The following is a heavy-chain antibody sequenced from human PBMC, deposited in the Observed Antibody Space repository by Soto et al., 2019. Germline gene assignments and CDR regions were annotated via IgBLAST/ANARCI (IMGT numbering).Heavy chain of an antibody. Sequence: SEILSLTCAVSGDSITGDNWWSWVRQPPGKGLEWIGEIHHSGATNYNPSLKSRVTISVDKSKNQFSLKLNSVTAADTAMFYCATQGFYGMDVWGQGTTVTVSS. CDR3: ATQGFYGMDV. V-gene: IGHV4-4*02. CDR1: GDSITGDNW. CDR2: IHHSGAT. J-gene: IGHJ6*02.